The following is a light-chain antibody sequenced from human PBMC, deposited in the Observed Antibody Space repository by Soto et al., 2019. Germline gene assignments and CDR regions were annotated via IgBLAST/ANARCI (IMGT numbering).Light chain of an antibody. CDR3: QQYGSSRLT. Sequence: EIVLTQSPGTLSLSPGERATLSCRASQSVSSSYLAWYQQKPGQAPRLPIYGASSRATGIQDRFSGSGSGTDFTLTISRLEPEDFAVYYCQQYGSSRLTFGGGTKVEIK. CDR1: QSVSSSY. J-gene: IGKJ4*01. CDR2: GAS. V-gene: IGKV3-20*01.